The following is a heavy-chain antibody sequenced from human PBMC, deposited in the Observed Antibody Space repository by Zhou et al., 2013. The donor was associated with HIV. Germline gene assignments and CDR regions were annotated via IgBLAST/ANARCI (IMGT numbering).Heavy chain of an antibody. CDR2: IVPFFHTA. V-gene: IGHV1-69*05. CDR3: SIKGTEDRGWFDP. D-gene: IGHD1-26*01. Sequence: QVQLVQSGAEVKKPGSSVKVSCKASGGSFKNIGISWVRQAPGQGLQWIGGIVPFFHTANYAQKFQDRVTMTTDESTSTAYMELSSLGSEDTAMYYCSIKGTEDRGWFDPWGQGTLVTVSS. J-gene: IGHJ5*02. CDR1: GGSFKNIG.